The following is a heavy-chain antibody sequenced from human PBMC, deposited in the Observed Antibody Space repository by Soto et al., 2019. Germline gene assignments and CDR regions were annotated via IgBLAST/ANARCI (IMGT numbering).Heavy chain of an antibody. D-gene: IGHD6-6*01. Sequence: GGSLRLSCAASGFTFSGYWMSWVRQAPGKGLEWVANIKQDGSEKYYVDSVKGRFTVSRDNAKNSLYLQMNSLRAEDTAVYYCARGIRIAARPVYFDCWGQGTLVTVS. CDR2: IKQDGSEK. V-gene: IGHV3-7*03. J-gene: IGHJ4*02. CDR1: GFTFSGYW. CDR3: ARGIRIAARPVYFDC.